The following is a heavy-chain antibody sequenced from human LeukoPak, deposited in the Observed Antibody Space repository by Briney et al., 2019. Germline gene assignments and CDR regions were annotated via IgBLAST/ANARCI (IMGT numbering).Heavy chain of an antibody. V-gene: IGHV1-46*01. CDR1: GYTFTSYY. J-gene: IGHJ5*01. CDR2: INPSGGST. CDR3: ARGDGYDSSGTSSQFDS. Sequence: ASVKVSCKASGYTFTSYYMHWVRQAPGQGLEWMGIINPSGGSTSYAQKFQGRVTMTRDTSTSTVYMELSSLRSEDTAVYYCARGDGYDSSGTSSQFDSWGQGTLVTVSS. D-gene: IGHD3-22*01.